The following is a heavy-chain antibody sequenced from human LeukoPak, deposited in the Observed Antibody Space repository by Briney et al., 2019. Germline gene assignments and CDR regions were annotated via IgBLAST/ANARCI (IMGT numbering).Heavy chain of an antibody. Sequence: ASVKVSCKTSGYTFNAYYMHWVRQAPGQGLEWMGWINPNSGGTNYAQKFQGRVTMTRDTSISTAYMELSRLRSDDTAVYYCAREGRDILTGYPDYWGQGTLVTVSS. D-gene: IGHD3-9*01. CDR2: INPNSGGT. V-gene: IGHV1-2*02. CDR3: AREGRDILTGYPDY. J-gene: IGHJ4*02. CDR1: GYTFNAYY.